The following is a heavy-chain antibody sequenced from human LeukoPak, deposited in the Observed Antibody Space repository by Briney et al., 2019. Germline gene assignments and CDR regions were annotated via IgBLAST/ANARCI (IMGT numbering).Heavy chain of an antibody. V-gene: IGHV4-59*01. CDR3: ARIVWNYWFDP. D-gene: IGHD1-7*01. CDR2: IYYSGST. J-gene: IGHJ5*02. Sequence: SQTLSLTCTVSGGSISSYYWSWIRQPPGKGLEWIGYIYYSGSTNYNPSLKSRVTISVDTSKNQFSLKLCSVTAADTAVYYCARIVWNYWFDPWGQGTLVTVSS. CDR1: GGSISSYY.